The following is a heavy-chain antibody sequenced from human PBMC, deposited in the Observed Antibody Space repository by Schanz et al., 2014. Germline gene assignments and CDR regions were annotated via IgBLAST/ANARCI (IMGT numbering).Heavy chain of an antibody. CDR3: ARKMKLGVYGGKGHDSLDI. J-gene: IGHJ3*02. Sequence: EVQLVESGGGLVQPGGSLRLSCTASGFTFSSYSMNWVRQAPGKGLEWVSYVSRSTPDIYYADSVKGRFTMSRDNAKNSLYLEMNSLRAEDTAVYYCARKMKLGVYGGKGHDSLDIWGQGTMVTGSS. D-gene: IGHD4-17*01. CDR1: GFTFSSYS. CDR2: VSRSTPDI. V-gene: IGHV3-48*01.